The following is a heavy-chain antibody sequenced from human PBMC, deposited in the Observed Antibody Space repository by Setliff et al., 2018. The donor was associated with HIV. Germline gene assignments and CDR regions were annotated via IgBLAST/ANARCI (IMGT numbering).Heavy chain of an antibody. V-gene: IGHV1-69*10. CDR1: GGTFSSYG. J-gene: IGHJ4*02. CDR2: TIPMSDIP. Sequence: SVKVSCKASGGTFSSYGITWVRQAPGQRPEWMGGTIPMSDIPNYAQNFQGRVTITADHSTTTTYMELSSLSSEDTAVYYCARVGPWYYGRSGYLASWDYWGQGTQVTVSS. CDR3: ARVGPWYYGRSGYLASWDY. D-gene: IGHD3-22*01.